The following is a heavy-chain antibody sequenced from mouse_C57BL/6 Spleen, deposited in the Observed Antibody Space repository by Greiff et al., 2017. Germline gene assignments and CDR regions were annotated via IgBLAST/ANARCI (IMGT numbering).Heavy chain of an antibody. D-gene: IGHD2-2*01. CDR1: GFSLTSYG. CDR3: ARHGVTHYAMDY. Sequence: QVQLQQSGPGLVAPSQSLSITCTVSGFSLTSYGVHWVRQPPGKGLEWLVVIWSDGSTTYNSALKSRLSISKDNSKSQVFLKMNSLQTDDTAMYYCARHGVTHYAMDYWGQGTSVTVSS. CDR2: IWSDGST. V-gene: IGHV2-6-1*01. J-gene: IGHJ4*01.